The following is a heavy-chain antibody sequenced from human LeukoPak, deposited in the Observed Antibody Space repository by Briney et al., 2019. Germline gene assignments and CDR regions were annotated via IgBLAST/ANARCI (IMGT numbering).Heavy chain of an antibody. CDR3: ARRYCSSASCLFDY. CDR2: IRSSSSTI. CDR1: GFTFSAYS. Sequence: GGSLRLSCAASGFTFSAYSMNWVRQAPGKGLEWISYIRSSSSTIDYADSVKGRFTISRDNAKNSLYLQMNSLRDEDTAVYYCARRYCSSASCLFDYWGQGTLVTVSS. J-gene: IGHJ4*02. D-gene: IGHD2-2*01. V-gene: IGHV3-48*02.